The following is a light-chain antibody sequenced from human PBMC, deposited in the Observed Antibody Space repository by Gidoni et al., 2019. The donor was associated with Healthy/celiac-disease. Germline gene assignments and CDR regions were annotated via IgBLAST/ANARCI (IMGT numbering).Light chain of an antibody. CDR3: QSYDSSLSGPVV. CDR1: SSNIGAGYD. CDR2: GNS. J-gene: IGLJ2*01. Sequence: QSVLTQPPSVSEAPGQRVTISCTGCSSNIGAGYDVHWYQQLPGTAPKLLIYGNSKRHSGVPDRFSGSKSGTSASLAITGLQAEDEADYYCQSYDSSLSGPVVFGGGTKLTVL. V-gene: IGLV1-40*01.